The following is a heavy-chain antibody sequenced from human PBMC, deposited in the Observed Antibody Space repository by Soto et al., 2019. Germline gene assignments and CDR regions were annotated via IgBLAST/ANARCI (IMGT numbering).Heavy chain of an antibody. CDR1: GFTFSSNY. D-gene: IGHD2-15*01. CDR2: IYRGGST. Sequence: GGSLRLSCAASGFTFSSNYMSWVRQAPGKGLEWVSVIYRGGSTYYADSVKGRFTISRDNSKNTLYLQMNSLRAEDTAVYYCARESWVNCSGGSCYRNFDYWGQGTLVTVSS. V-gene: IGHV3-66*01. CDR3: ARESWVNCSGGSCYRNFDY. J-gene: IGHJ4*02.